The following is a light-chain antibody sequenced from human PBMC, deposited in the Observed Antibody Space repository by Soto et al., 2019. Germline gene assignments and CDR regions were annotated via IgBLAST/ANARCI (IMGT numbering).Light chain of an antibody. Sequence: SYELTQPPSVSVSPGQTASITCSGDNLGDKYASWYQQRPGQSPVMVIYQNIKRPSGIPERFSGSNSGNTATLTISETQTMDEADYYCQAWDTNTAVFGGGTKVTVL. CDR1: NLGDKY. J-gene: IGLJ2*01. CDR3: QAWDTNTAV. CDR2: QNI. V-gene: IGLV3-1*01.